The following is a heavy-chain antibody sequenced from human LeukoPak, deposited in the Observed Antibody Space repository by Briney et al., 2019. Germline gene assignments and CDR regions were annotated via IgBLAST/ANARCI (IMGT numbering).Heavy chain of an antibody. V-gene: IGHV3-66*01. CDR1: GFTVSSKH. CDR3: ARGVYEEDVNY. CDR2: IYSGGTT. Sequence: GGSLRLSCAASGFTVSSKHMSWVRQTPGKGLEWVSVIYSGGTTYYADSVKGRVTISRDNSKNTLYMQMNSLRAEDTAVYYCARGVYEEDVNYWGQGTLVTVSS. D-gene: IGHD6-13*01. J-gene: IGHJ4*02.